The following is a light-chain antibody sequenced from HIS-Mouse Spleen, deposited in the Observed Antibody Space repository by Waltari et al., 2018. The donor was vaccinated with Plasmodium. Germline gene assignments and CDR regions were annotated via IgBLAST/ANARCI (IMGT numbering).Light chain of an antibody. CDR1: KLGDKY. V-gene: IGLV3-1*01. J-gene: IGLJ2*01. CDR2: QDS. CDR3: QAWDSSTAYVV. Sequence: SYELTQPPSVSVSPGQTASITCSGDKLGDKYACWYQQKPGQSPVLVSYQDSKRPSGIPERFSGSNSGNTATLTISGTQAMDEADYYCQAWDSSTAYVVFGGGTKLTVL.